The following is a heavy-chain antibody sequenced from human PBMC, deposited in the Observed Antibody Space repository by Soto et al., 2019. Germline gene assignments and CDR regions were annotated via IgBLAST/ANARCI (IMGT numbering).Heavy chain of an antibody. J-gene: IGHJ4*02. CDR1: GFTFSSYA. CDR2: ISRDGRPT. CDR3: VKGRYVDY. V-gene: IGHV3-64D*06. Sequence: VGSLRLSCSVSGFTFSSYAMHWVRQAPGKGLEYVSSISRDGRPTYYADSVKGRFTISRDNSKNTLSLQMSSLKAEDTAVYYCVKGRYVDYWGQGTMVTVSS.